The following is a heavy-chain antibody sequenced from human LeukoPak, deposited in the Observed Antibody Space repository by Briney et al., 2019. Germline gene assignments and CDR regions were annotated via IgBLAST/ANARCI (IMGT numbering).Heavy chain of an antibody. CDR1: GFTFSNYG. J-gene: IGHJ4*02. V-gene: IGHV3-30*18. CDR3: VKRGRDIGHFDS. Sequence: PGGSLRLSCAASGFTFSNYGIHWVRQAPGKGLGWVAAISPDGSNKYYADSVKGRFTISRDNSKNTVHLQMNSLRAEDTAVYYCVKRGRDIGHFDSWGQGTLVTVSS. CDR2: ISPDGSNK. D-gene: IGHD5-12*01.